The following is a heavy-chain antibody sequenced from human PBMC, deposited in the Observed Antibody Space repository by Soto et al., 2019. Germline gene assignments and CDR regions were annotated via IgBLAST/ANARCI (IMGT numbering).Heavy chain of an antibody. D-gene: IGHD2-8*02. CDR3: ARDKITGLFDY. CDR2: INHGGST. Sequence: SETLSLTCGVYGGSFSGYYWTWIRQPPGTGLEWIGEINHGGSTNYNPSLKSRVTISVDTSKNQFSLKLTSVTAADTAVYYCARDKITGLFDYWGQGTLVTVS. CDR1: GGSFSGYY. J-gene: IGHJ4*02. V-gene: IGHV4-34*01.